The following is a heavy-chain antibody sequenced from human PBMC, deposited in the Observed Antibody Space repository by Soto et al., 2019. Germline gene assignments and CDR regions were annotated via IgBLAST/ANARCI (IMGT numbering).Heavy chain of an antibody. CDR2: ISYDGSNK. J-gene: IGHJ6*02. D-gene: IGHD4-17*01. Sequence: GGSLRLSCAASGFTFSTFGMPWVRQAPGKGLEWVAFISYDGSNKYYADSVKGRFTISRDNSKNTLYLQMNSLRAEDTAVYYCAKILQLGDYAYYYYGKELCGQGTTVTVPS. CDR1: GFTFSTFG. CDR3: AKILQLGDYAYYYYGKEL. V-gene: IGHV3-30*18.